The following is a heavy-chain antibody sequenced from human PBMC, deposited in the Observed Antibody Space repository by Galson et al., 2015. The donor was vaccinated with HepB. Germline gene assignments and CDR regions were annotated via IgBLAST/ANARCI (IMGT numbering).Heavy chain of an antibody. D-gene: IGHD4-23*01. V-gene: IGHV3-53*01. Sequence: SLRLSCAASGLTVSSNYMNWVRQAPGKGLEWVSVIYSGSSTYYADPVKGRFTISRDNSKNTLYIQMNSRRVEDTAVYYCARGGDNSVPPYGYWGQGTLVTVSS. CDR1: GLTVSSNY. J-gene: IGHJ4*02. CDR3: ARGGDNSVPPYGY. CDR2: IYSGSST.